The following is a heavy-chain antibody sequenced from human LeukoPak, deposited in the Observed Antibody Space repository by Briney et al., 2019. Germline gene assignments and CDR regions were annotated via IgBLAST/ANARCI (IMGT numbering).Heavy chain of an antibody. J-gene: IGHJ4*02. Sequence: SETLSLTCTVSGGSISSYSWSWIRQPAGKGLEWIGRIYASGSTNYNPSLKSRVTMSVDASKNQFSLKLSSVTAADTAVYYCARTRVRGDIDFWGQGTLVTVSS. V-gene: IGHV4-4*07. CDR1: GGSISSYS. CDR2: IYASGST. CDR3: ARTRVRGDIDF. D-gene: IGHD2-21*01.